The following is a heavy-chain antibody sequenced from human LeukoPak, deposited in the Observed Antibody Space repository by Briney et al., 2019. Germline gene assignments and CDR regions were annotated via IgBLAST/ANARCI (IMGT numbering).Heavy chain of an antibody. CDR1: GVSISSYY. CDR2: IYSSGST. CDR3: ARGEDFERYYLAY. J-gene: IGHJ4*02. D-gene: IGHD3-9*01. Sequence: SETLSLTCTVSGVSISSYYWSWIRQPPGKGLEWIGCIYSSGSTKYDPSLKSRVTISVATSKNQFSLKLTSVTAADTAVYFCARGEDFERYYLAYWGQGTLVTVSS. V-gene: IGHV4-59*01.